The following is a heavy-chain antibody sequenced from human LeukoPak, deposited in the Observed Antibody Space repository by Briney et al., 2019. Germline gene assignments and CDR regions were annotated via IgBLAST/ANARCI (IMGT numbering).Heavy chain of an antibody. CDR1: GFTFSSYC. CDR3: AKNSYGDEYYFDY. V-gene: IGHV3-21*04. CDR2: ISSSSNYI. D-gene: IGHD4-17*01. J-gene: IGHJ4*02. Sequence: GGSLRLSCAASGFTFSSYCMNWVRQAPGKGLEWVSSISSSSNYIYYADSVKGRFTISRDNAKNSLYLQMNSLRAEDTAVYYCAKNSYGDEYYFDYWGQGTLVTVSS.